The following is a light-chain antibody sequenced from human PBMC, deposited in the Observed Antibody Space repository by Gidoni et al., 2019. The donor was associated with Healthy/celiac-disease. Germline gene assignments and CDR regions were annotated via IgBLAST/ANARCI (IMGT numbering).Light chain of an antibody. V-gene: IGLV3-21*02. Sequence: SSVLTPPPSASVAPGQTDRITCGGNNIGSNSVQWYKQKPGQAPVLVVYDDSDRPSGITERFSGSNSGNTATLTISRVEAGDEADYYCQVWDSSVVFGGGTKLTVL. CDR3: QVWDSSVV. CDR2: DDS. CDR1: NIGSNS. J-gene: IGLJ2*01.